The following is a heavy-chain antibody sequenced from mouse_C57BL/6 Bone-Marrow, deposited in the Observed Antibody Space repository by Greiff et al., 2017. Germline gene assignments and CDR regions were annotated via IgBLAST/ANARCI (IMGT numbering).Heavy chain of an antibody. CDR2: IYPENGDT. J-gene: IGHJ1*03. D-gene: IGHD2-12*01. CDR1: GFNIKDDY. Sequence: EVQLQQSGAELVRPGASVKLSCTASGFNIKDDYMHWVKQRPEQGLEWIGWIYPENGDTEYASKFQGKATITADTSSNTAYLQLSSLTSEDTAVYYCTAYSFYWYFDVWGTGTTVTVSS. V-gene: IGHV14-4*01. CDR3: TAYSFYWYFDV.